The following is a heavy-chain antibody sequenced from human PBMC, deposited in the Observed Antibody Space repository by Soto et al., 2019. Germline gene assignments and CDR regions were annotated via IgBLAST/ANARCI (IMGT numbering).Heavy chain of an antibody. V-gene: IGHV4-34*01. CDR1: GGSFSGYY. Sequence: SETLSLTCAVYGGSFSGYYWSWIRQPPGKGLEWIGEINHSGSTNYNPSLKSRVTISVDTSKNQFSLKLSYATAADTAVYYCARQRYSGYDSHYYYGMDVWGQGTTVTVSS. CDR2: INHSGST. CDR3: ARQRYSGYDSHYYYGMDV. J-gene: IGHJ6*02. D-gene: IGHD5-12*01.